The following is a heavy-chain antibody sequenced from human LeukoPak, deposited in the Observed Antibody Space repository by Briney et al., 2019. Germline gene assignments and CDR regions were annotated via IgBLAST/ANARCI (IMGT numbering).Heavy chain of an antibody. Sequence: ASVTVSCKASGYTFTGYYMHWVRQAPGQGLEWMGWINPNSGGTNYAQKLQGRVTMTTDTSTSTAYTELRSLRSDDTAVYYCARARRITMIVVVRDYYYMDVWGKGTTVTVSS. CDR2: INPNSGGT. CDR1: GYTFTGYY. CDR3: ARARRITMIVVVRDYYYMDV. V-gene: IGHV1-2*02. D-gene: IGHD3-22*01. J-gene: IGHJ6*03.